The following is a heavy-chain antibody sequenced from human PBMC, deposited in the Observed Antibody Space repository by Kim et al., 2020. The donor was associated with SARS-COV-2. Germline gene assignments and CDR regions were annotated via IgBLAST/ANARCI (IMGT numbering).Heavy chain of an antibody. CDR3: ALSLGADSGSSGYFLVH. D-gene: IGHD3-22*01. CDR2: ISSSSSTI. V-gene: IGHV3-48*02. CDR1: GFTFSSYS. J-gene: IGHJ5*02. Sequence: GGSLRLSCAASGFTFSSYSMNWVRQAPGKGLEWVSYISSSSSTIYYADSVKGRFTISRDNAKNSLYLHMNSLRDEDTAVYYCALSLGADSGSSGYFLVHWGQGTLVTVSS.